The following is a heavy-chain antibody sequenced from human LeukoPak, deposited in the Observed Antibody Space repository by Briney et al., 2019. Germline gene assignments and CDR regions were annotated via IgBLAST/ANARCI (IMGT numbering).Heavy chain of an antibody. D-gene: IGHD6-19*01. CDR3: ARGLLAVAGTGVDY. J-gene: IGHJ4*02. Sequence: GASVKVSCKASGYTFTSYDINWVRQATGQGLEWMGWMNPNSGNTGYAQKFRGRVTMTRNTSISTAYMELSSLRSEDTAVYYCARGLLAVAGTGVDYWGQGTLVTVSS. CDR1: GYTFTSYD. V-gene: IGHV1-8*01. CDR2: MNPNSGNT.